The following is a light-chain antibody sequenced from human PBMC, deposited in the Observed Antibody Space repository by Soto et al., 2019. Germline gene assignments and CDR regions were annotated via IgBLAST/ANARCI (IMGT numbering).Light chain of an antibody. V-gene: IGLV1-40*01. J-gene: IGLJ2*01. CDR2: GNS. CDR1: SSNIGAGYD. CDR3: QSSDSSLSVV. Sequence: QSVLTQPPSVSGAPGQRVTISCTGSSSNIGAGYDVHWYQQLPGTAPKLLIYGNSNRPSGVPDRFSGSKSGTSASLAITGLQAEDEADYYCQSSDSSLSVVFGGWTKLTVL.